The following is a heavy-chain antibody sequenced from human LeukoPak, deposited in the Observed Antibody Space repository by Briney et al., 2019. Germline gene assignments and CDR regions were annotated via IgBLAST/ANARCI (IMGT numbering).Heavy chain of an antibody. CDR1: GFTFSSYS. J-gene: IGHJ5*02. CDR2: ISSSSSYI. D-gene: IGHD2-15*01. CDR3: ARDYSRLVVAPNWFDP. Sequence: GGSLRLSCAASGFTFSSYSMNWVRQAPGKGLEWVSSISSSSSYIYYADSVKGRFTISRDNAKNSLYLQMNSLRAEDTAVYYCARDYSRLVVAPNWFDPWGQGTLVTVSP. V-gene: IGHV3-21*01.